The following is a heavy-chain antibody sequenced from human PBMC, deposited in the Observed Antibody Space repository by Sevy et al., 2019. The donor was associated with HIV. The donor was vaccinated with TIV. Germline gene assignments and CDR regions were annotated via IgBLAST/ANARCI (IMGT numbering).Heavy chain of an antibody. Sequence: GGSLRLSCAASGFTFSNAWMNWVRQAPGKGLEWVGRIKSKTDGGTTDYAAPVKGRFTISRDDSKNTLYLQMNSLKTEDTAVYYCTTSLTYYYDSSGYYLELNWGQGTLVTVSS. J-gene: IGHJ4*02. CDR1: GFTFSNAW. CDR3: TTSLTYYYDSSGYYLELN. V-gene: IGHV3-15*07. D-gene: IGHD3-22*01. CDR2: IKSKTDGGTT.